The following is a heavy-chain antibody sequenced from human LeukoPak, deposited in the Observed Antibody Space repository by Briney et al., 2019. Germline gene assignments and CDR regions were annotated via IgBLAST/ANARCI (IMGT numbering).Heavy chain of an antibody. CDR2: ISGSGGST. Sequence: GGSLRLSCAASGFTFSSYAMSWVRQAPGKGLEWVSAISGSGGSTYYADSVKGRFTISRDNSKNTLYLQMNSLRAEDTAVYYCAKEHWDYQLLNHYFDYWGQGTLVTVSS. D-gene: IGHD2-2*02. CDR1: GFTFSSYA. V-gene: IGHV3-23*01. CDR3: AKEHWDYQLLNHYFDY. J-gene: IGHJ4*02.